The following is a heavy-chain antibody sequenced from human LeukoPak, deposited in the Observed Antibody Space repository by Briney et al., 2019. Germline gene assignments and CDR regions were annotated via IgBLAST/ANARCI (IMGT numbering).Heavy chain of an antibody. CDR3: ARSSTNVRYFDWFDP. J-gene: IGHJ5*02. Sequence: GASVKVSCKASGYTFTSYGISWVRQAPGQGLEWMGWISAYNGNTNYAQKLQGRVTMTTDTSTSTAYMELRSLRSDDTAVYYCARSSTNVRYFDWFDPRGQGTLVTVSS. D-gene: IGHD3-9*01. CDR1: GYTFTSYG. V-gene: IGHV1-18*04. CDR2: ISAYNGNT.